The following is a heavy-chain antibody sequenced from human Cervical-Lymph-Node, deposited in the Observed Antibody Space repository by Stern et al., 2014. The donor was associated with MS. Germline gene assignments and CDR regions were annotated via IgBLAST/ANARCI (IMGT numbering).Heavy chain of an antibody. J-gene: IGHJ4*02. V-gene: IGHV3-33*01. CDR2: QYTVGGDE. Sequence: VQLVESGGGVVQPGRSLRLSCTASGFTFSTYAMHWVRQAPGKRMEWVAIQYTVGGDEYYADSVKGRFTISRDNSNNTLYLQMDSLRAEDTAVYYCARDRVVINPAYYFDYWGQGTLVTVSS. CDR1: GFTFSTYA. CDR3: ARDRVVINPAYYFDY. D-gene: IGHD3-22*01.